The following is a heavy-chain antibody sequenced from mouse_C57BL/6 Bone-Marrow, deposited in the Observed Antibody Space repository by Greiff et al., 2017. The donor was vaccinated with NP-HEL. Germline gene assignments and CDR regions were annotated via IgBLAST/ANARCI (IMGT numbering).Heavy chain of an antibody. CDR1: GYAFSSSW. V-gene: IGHV1-82*01. J-gene: IGHJ1*03. Sequence: QVQLQQSGPELVKPGASVKISCKASGYAFSSSWMNWVKQRPGKGLEWIGRIYPGDGDTNYNGKFKGKATLTADKSSSTAYMQLSSLTSEDSAVYFCAGWLLRYFDVWGTGTTVTVSS. CDR3: AGWLLRYFDV. D-gene: IGHD2-3*01. CDR2: IYPGDGDT.